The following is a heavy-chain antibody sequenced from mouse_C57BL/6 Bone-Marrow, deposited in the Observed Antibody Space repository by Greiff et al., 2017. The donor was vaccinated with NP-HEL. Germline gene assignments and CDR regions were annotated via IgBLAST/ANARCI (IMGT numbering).Heavy chain of an antibody. J-gene: IGHJ2*01. Sequence: EVQLQQSGAELVKPGASVKLSCTASGFNITDYYMHWVKQRTEQGLEWIGRIDPEDGETKYAPKFQGKATITADTSSNPAYLQLSSLTSEDTAVYYCARHNYYGSYGGQGTTLTVSS. CDR2: IDPEDGET. V-gene: IGHV14-2*01. D-gene: IGHD1-2*01. CDR1: GFNITDYY. CDR3: ARHNYYGSY.